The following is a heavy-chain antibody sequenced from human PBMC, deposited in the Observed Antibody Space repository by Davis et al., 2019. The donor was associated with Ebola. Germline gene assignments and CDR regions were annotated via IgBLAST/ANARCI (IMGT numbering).Heavy chain of an antibody. V-gene: IGHV4-59*01. CDR2: IFNSGTA. J-gene: IGHJ4*02. CDR1: GGSIRSYY. Sequence: SQTLSLTCTVSGGSIRSYYWSWIRQPPGKGLDYVGHIFNSGTASYNSALKSQVTISLDKSSNQFSLKLNSVTAADTAIYFCARDHMGSLDNWGQGTLVTVSS. D-gene: IGHD1-26*01. CDR3: ARDHMGSLDN.